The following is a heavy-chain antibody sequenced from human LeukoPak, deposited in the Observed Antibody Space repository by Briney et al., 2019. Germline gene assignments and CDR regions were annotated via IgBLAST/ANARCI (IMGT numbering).Heavy chain of an antibody. CDR1: GFTLTDNY. Sequence: GGSLRLSCAASGFTLTDNYMSWIRQAPGRGLEWVAYINNVGNIIYYADSVKGRFTISRDNAKNSLYLQMNSLRAEDTAVYYCARANLIGSSGYYMDVWGKGTTVTVSS. CDR2: INNVGNII. D-gene: IGHD6-6*01. J-gene: IGHJ6*03. CDR3: ARANLIGSSGYYMDV. V-gene: IGHV3-11*04.